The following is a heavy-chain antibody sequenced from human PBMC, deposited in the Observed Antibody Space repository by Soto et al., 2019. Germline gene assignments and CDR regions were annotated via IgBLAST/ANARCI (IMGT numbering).Heavy chain of an antibody. Sequence: QVQLVQSGAEVKKPGSSVKVSCKASGGTFSSYAISWVRQAPGQGLEWMGGIIPIFGTANYAQKFQGRVKITADESTSTAYMELRSLRSEDTDVYYCARAVGNCSGGSCYPWDYYYYGMDVWGQGTTVTVSS. V-gene: IGHV1-69*12. CDR2: IIPIFGTA. CDR3: ARAVGNCSGGSCYPWDYYYYGMDV. CDR1: GGTFSSYA. J-gene: IGHJ6*02. D-gene: IGHD2-15*01.